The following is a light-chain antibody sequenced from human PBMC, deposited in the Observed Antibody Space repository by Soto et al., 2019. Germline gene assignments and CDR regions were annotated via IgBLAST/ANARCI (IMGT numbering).Light chain of an antibody. CDR3: QQYNNWQTWT. Sequence: EIVMTQSPATLSVSPGERATLSCRASQSVSSNLAWYQQKPGQAPRLLIYGASTRATGIPARFSGSGSGTEFTLTISSLQSEDLAVYYCQQYNNWQTWTFGQGTKVEIK. CDR1: QSVSSN. J-gene: IGKJ1*01. V-gene: IGKV3-15*01. CDR2: GAS.